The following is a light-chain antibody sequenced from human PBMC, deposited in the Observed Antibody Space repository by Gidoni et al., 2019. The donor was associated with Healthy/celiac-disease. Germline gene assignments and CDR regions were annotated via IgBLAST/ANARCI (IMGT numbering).Light chain of an antibody. V-gene: IGLV3-1*01. CDR3: QAWDSSLVV. CDR1: KLGDKY. Sequence: SYELTQPPSVSVSPGQTASITCSGDKLGDKYACWYQQKPGQSPVLVIYQDSKRPSGIPARFSGSNSGNTATLTISGTQAMDAADYYCQAWDSSLVVFGGGTKLTVL. J-gene: IGLJ2*01. CDR2: QDS.